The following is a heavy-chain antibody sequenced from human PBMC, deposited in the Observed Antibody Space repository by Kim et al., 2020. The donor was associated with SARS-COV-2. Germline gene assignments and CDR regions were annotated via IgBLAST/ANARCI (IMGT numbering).Heavy chain of an antibody. CDR1: GGSVSSGSYY. CDR3: ATEGGSGSYMAS. V-gene: IGHV4-61*01. CDR2: IYSSGST. D-gene: IGHD3-10*01. J-gene: IGHJ5*02. Sequence: ETLSLTCTVSGGSVSSGSYYWNWIRQPPGKGLQWIGYIYSSGSTIYSPSFESRVSMSIDASKNQFSLRLDSVTAADTAVYYCATEGGSGSYMASWGQGT.